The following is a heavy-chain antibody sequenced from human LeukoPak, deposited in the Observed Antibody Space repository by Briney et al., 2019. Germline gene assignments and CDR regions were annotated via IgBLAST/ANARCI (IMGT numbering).Heavy chain of an antibody. D-gene: IGHD5-12*01. CDR2: IYYSGST. Sequence: PSETLSLTCTVSGGSLSSSSYYWGWIRQPPGRGLEWIVSIYYSGSTYYNPSLKSRVTLFVDTSKNQFSLKLSSVTAADTAVYYCARQGRYSGFSRGNWFDPWGQGTLVTVSS. V-gene: IGHV4-39*01. J-gene: IGHJ5*02. CDR3: ARQGRYSGFSRGNWFDP. CDR1: GGSLSSSSYY.